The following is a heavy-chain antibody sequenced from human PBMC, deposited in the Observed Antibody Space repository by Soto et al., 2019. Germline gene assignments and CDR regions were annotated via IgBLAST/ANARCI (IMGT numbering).Heavy chain of an antibody. CDR2: ISGYNGNT. CDR1: GYAFTNYG. CDR3: ARDVEVVVAASVSGRHFDY. J-gene: IGHJ4*02. Sequence: ASVKVSCKASGYAFTNYGITWVRQAPGQRLEWMGWISGYNGNTNYAQKVQGRVTMTTDTSTSTAYMELRSLRSDDAAVYYCARDVEVVVAASVSGRHFDYWGQGTLVTVSS. D-gene: IGHD2-15*01. V-gene: IGHV1-18*01.